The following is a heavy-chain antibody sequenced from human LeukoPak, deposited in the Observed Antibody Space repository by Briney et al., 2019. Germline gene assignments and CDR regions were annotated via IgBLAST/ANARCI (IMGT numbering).Heavy chain of an antibody. CDR3: ARREEWELPFDY. D-gene: IGHD1-26*01. J-gene: IGHJ4*02. CDR2: IYYSGST. V-gene: IGHV4-59*08. Sequence: ASETLSLTCTVSGGSISSYYWSWIRQPPGKGLEWIGHIYYSGSTNYNPSLKSRVTISIDTSKNQFSLKLSSVTAADTAVYYCARREEWELPFDYWGQGTLVTVSS. CDR1: GGSISSYY.